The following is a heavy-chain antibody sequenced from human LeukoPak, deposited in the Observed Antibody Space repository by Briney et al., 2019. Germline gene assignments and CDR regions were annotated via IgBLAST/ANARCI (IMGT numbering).Heavy chain of an antibody. CDR2: TYYSGST. Sequence: SETLSLTCTVSGGSISSYYWSWIRQPPGKGLERIGYTYYSGSTNYNPSLKSRVTISVDTSKNQFSLKLSSVTAADTAVYYCARDGSTYYDFWSGNYYYGMDVWGQGTTVTVSS. CDR3: ARDGSTYYDFWSGNYYYGMDV. J-gene: IGHJ6*02. V-gene: IGHV4-59*01. CDR1: GGSISSYY. D-gene: IGHD3-3*01.